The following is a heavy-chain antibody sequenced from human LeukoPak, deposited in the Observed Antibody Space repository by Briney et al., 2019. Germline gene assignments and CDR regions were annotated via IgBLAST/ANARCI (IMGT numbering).Heavy chain of an antibody. J-gene: IGHJ4*02. CDR1: GFTFSSYG. D-gene: IGHD3-3*01. V-gene: IGHV3-30*02. CDR2: IRYDGSNK. Sequence: PGGSLRLSCAASGFTFSSYGMHWVRQAPGKGLEWVAFIRYDGSNKYYADSVKGRFTISRDNSKNTLYLQMNSLRAEDTAVYYCAKDFHNYDFWSAKFDYWGQGTLVTVSS. CDR3: AKDFHNYDFWSAKFDY.